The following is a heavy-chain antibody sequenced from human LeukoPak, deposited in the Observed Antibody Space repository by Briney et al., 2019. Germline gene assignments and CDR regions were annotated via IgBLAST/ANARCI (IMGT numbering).Heavy chain of an antibody. J-gene: IGHJ4*02. Sequence: GGSLRLSCAASGFTFSSYSMNWVRQAPGKGLEWVSSISSSSSYIYYADSVKGRFTISRDNAKNSLYLQMNSLRAEDTAVYYCARDVRIRFLEWLPYYFDYWGQGTLVTVSS. CDR3: ARDVRIRFLEWLPYYFDY. CDR1: GFTFSSYS. V-gene: IGHV3-21*01. CDR2: ISSSSSYI. D-gene: IGHD3-3*01.